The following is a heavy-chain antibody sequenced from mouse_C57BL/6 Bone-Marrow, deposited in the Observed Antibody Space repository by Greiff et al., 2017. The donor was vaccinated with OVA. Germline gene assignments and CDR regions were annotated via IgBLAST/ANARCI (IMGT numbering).Heavy chain of an antibody. J-gene: IGHJ3*01. CDR1: GYTFTDYY. V-gene: IGHV1-75*01. CDR3: ARGAYYYGSSRFAY. D-gene: IGHD1-1*01. Sequence: VKLMESGPELVKPGASVKISCKASGYTFTDYYINWVKQRPGQGLEWIGWIFPGSGSTYYNEKFKGKATRTVDKSSSTAYMLLSSLTSEDSAVYFCARGAYYYGSSRFAYWGQGTLVTVSA. CDR2: IFPGSGST.